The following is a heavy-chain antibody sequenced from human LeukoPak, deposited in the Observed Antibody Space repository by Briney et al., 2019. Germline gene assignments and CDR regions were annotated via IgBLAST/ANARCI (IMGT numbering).Heavy chain of an antibody. CDR3: AFPGGSGWSFDY. Sequence: SGGSLRLSCAASGFTFSSYGMHWVRQAPGKGLEGVAFIRYDGSNKYYADSVKGRFTISRDNSKNTLCLQMKSLRAEDTAVYYCAFPGGSGWSFDYWGQGTLVTVSS. D-gene: IGHD6-19*01. CDR1: GFTFSSYG. V-gene: IGHV3-30*02. J-gene: IGHJ4*02. CDR2: IRYDGSNK.